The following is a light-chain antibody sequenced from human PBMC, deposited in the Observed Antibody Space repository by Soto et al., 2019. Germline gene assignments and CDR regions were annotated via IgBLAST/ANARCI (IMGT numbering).Light chain of an antibody. CDR3: QQANSFPYT. V-gene: IGKV1-12*01. CDR2: GES. CDR1: QGISSW. Sequence: DILMTQSPSSVSASVGDRVTITCRSSQGISSWLAWYQQKPGKDPKLMIFGESRLQSGVPSRFSGSGSGIDFTLTISSLQPEDFATYFCQQANSFPYTFGQGTKLEIK. J-gene: IGKJ2*01.